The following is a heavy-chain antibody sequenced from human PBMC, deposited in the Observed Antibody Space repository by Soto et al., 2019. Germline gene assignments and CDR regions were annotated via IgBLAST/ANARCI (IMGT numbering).Heavy chain of an antibody. J-gene: IGHJ4*02. V-gene: IGHV1-3*01. Sequence: AAVKVSCKASGDTFTSYAMHWVRQAPGQRLEWMGWINAGNGNTKYSQKFQGRVTITRDTSASTAYMELSSLRSEDTAVYYCAREDNWNYGIDYWGQGTLVTVSS. CDR2: INAGNGNT. CDR3: AREDNWNYGIDY. D-gene: IGHD1-7*01. CDR1: GDTFTSYA.